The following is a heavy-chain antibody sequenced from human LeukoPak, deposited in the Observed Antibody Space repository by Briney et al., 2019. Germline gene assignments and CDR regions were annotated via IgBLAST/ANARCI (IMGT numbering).Heavy chain of an antibody. CDR2: MKPDGSEI. CDR1: GFTFTTYW. V-gene: IGHV3-7*01. Sequence: GGSLRLSCAASGFTFTTYWMSWVRQAPGKGLEWVANMKPDGSEIFYVDSVKGRFTISRDNAMNSLYLQMNSLRVEDTALYYCARRAPSHDFDDWGQGTLVTVSS. CDR3: ARRAPSHDFDD. J-gene: IGHJ4*02.